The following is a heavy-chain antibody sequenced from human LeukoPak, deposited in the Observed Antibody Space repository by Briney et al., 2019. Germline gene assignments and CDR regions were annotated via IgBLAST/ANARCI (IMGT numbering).Heavy chain of an antibody. D-gene: IGHD3-22*01. CDR3: ARGAPRYYYDSSGYLDY. J-gene: IGHJ4*02. Sequence: PSETLSLTCAVYGGSFSGYYWSWIRQPPGKGLEWIGEINHSGSTNYNPSLKSRVTISVDTSKSQFSLKLSSVTAADTAVYYCARGAPRYYYDSSGYLDYWGQGTLVTVSS. CDR2: INHSGST. CDR1: GGSFSGYY. V-gene: IGHV4-34*01.